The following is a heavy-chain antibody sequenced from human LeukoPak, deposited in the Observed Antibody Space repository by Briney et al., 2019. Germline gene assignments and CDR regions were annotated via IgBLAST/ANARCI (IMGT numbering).Heavy chain of an antibody. Sequence: PSETLSLTCEVYGGPFSGYYWSWIRQPPGKGLEWIGEVNHSGSTNYNPSLKSRVTISVDTSKNQFSLKMTSVTAADTAVYYCARAYFGWLSTSSHYYMDVWGKGTTVTVSS. CDR1: GGPFSGYY. D-gene: IGHD3-9*01. CDR3: ARAYFGWLSTSSHYYMDV. CDR2: VNHSGST. V-gene: IGHV4-34*01. J-gene: IGHJ6*03.